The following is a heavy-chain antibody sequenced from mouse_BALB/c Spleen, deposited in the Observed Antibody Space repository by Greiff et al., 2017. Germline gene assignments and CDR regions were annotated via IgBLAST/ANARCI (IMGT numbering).Heavy chain of an antibody. CDR3: ARKGGRAGYFDY. J-gene: IGHJ2*01. V-gene: IGHV5-12-1*01. CDR2: ISSGGGST. Sequence: DVMLVESGGGLVKPGGSLKLSCAASGFAFSSYDMSWVRQTPEKRLEWVAYISSGGGSTYYPDTVKGRFTISRDNAKNTLYLQMSSLKSEDTAMYYCARKGGRAGYFDYWGQGTTLTVSS. D-gene: IGHD3-3*01. CDR1: GFAFSSYD.